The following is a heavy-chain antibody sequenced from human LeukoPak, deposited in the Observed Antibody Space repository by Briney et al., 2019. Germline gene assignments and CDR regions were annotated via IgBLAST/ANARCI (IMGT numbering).Heavy chain of an antibody. V-gene: IGHV3-9*01. CDR3: AEDMGGSYYDSSGLDY. D-gene: IGHD3-22*01. Sequence: GGSLRLSCAASGFTFSSYSMNWVRQAPGKGLEWVSGISWNSGSIGYADSVKGRFTISRDNAKNSLYLQMNSLRAEDTALYYCAEDMGGSYYDSSGLDYWGQGTLVTVSS. CDR1: GFTFSSYS. CDR2: ISWNSGSI. J-gene: IGHJ4*02.